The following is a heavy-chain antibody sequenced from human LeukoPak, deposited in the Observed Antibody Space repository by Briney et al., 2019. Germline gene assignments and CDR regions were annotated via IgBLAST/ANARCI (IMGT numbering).Heavy chain of an antibody. D-gene: IGHD2-21*01. Sequence: PGGSLRLSCAASGFTFSDYAMSWVRQAPGRGLEWVSVLYSGGDTYYADSVKGRFTISRDNSKNTLYLQLNTLRAEDTAVYYCARYIPSCGGNCNDGFDIWGQGTMVTVSS. CDR3: ARYIPSCGGNCNDGFDI. V-gene: IGHV3-53*01. CDR1: GFTFSDYA. CDR2: LYSGGDT. J-gene: IGHJ3*02.